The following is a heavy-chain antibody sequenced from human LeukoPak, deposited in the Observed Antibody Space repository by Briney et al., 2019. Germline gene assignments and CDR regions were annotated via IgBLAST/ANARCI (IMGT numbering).Heavy chain of an antibody. CDR2: IKSKTDGGTT. V-gene: IGHV3-15*01. J-gene: IGHJ4*02. CDR3: TSGAIEETTVTTEVDY. Sequence: GGSLRLSCAASGFTFSNAWMSWVRQAPGKGLEWVGRIKSKTDGGTTDYAAPVKGRFTISRDDSKNALYLQMNSLKTEDTAVYYCTSGAIEETTVTTEVDYWGQGTLVTVSS. D-gene: IGHD4-17*01. CDR1: GFTFSNAW.